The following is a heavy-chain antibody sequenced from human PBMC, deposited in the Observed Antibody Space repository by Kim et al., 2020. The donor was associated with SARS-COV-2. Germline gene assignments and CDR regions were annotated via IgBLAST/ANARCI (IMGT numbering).Heavy chain of an antibody. CDR2: ISAYNGNT. Sequence: ASVKVSCKASGYTFTSYGISWVRQAPGQGLEWMGWISAYNGNTNYAQKLQGRVTMTTDTSTSTAYMELRSLRSDDTAVYYCASRFGIVGATESHAFDIWGQGTMVTVSS. J-gene: IGHJ3*02. CDR3: ASRFGIVGATESHAFDI. CDR1: GYTFTSYG. V-gene: IGHV1-18*01. D-gene: IGHD1-26*01.